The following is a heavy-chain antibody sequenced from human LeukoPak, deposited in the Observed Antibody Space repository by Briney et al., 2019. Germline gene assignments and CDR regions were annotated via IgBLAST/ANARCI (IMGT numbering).Heavy chain of an antibody. CDR1: GFTFSSYG. V-gene: IGHV3-30*02. D-gene: IGHD3-10*01. J-gene: IGHJ4*02. Sequence: GGSLRLSCAASGFTFSSYGMHWVRQAPGKGLEWVAFIRYDGSNKYYADSVKGRFTISRDNSKNTLYLQMNSLRAEDTAVYYCARETITMVRGASDFDYWGQGTLVTVSS. CDR2: IRYDGSNK. CDR3: ARETITMVRGASDFDY.